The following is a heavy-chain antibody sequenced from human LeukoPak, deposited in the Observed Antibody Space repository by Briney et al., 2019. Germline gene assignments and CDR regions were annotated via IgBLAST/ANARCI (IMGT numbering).Heavy chain of an antibody. CDR2: IGTAGDT. CDR3: ARGAGIQLWSRAFDI. Sequence: RGSLRLSCAASGFTFSSYEMHWVRQATGKGLEWVSAIGTAGDTYYPGSVKGRFTISRENAKNSLYLQMNSLRAGDTAVYYCARGAGIQLWSRAFDIWGQGTMVTVSS. D-gene: IGHD5-18*01. V-gene: IGHV3-13*01. J-gene: IGHJ3*02. CDR1: GFTFSSYE.